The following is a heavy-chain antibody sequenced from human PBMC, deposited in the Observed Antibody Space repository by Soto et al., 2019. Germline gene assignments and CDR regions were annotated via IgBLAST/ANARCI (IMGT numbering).Heavy chain of an antibody. CDR2: IIPVFGTP. Sequence: QVQVVQSGAEVKKPGSSVKVSCKASGGSFSNYGISWVRQAPGQGLEWMGGIIPVFGTPHYAQKFQDRVTMPAHXSTSTVYMEVSSLTSEDTAVYYCARGDATKIVVTTYYGLDVWGQGTTVTVSS. CDR1: GGSFSNYG. V-gene: IGHV1-69*12. D-gene: IGHD3-22*01. CDR3: ARGDATKIVVTTYYGLDV. J-gene: IGHJ6*02.